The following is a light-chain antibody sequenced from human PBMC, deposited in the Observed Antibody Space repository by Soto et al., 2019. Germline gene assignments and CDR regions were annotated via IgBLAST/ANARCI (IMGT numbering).Light chain of an antibody. CDR1: SGHNSYA. CDR2: VTSDGSH. V-gene: IGLV4-69*01. CDR3: QTWDTGSLV. J-gene: IGLJ3*02. Sequence: QPVLTQSPSASASLGASVKLTFTLTSGHNSYAIAWHQQQPEKGPRYLMKVTSDGSHTKGDGIPDRFSGSSSGAERYLSISSLQSEDEADYYCQTWDTGSLVFGGGTKLTVL.